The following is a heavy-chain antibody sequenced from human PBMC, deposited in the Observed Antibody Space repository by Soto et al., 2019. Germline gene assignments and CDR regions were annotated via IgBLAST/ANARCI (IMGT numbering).Heavy chain of an antibody. CDR1: GFTFSSYS. J-gene: IGHJ6*03. D-gene: IGHD3-3*01. CDR2: ISSSSSYI. CDR3: ARGGYDFWSGNDQNYYHYYYMDV. V-gene: IGHV3-21*01. Sequence: GSLRLSCAASGFTFSSYSMNWVRQAPGKGLEWVSSISSSSSYIYYADSVKGRFTISRDNAKNSLYLQMNSLRAEDTAVYYCARGGYDFWSGNDQNYYHYYYMDVWGKGTTVTVSS.